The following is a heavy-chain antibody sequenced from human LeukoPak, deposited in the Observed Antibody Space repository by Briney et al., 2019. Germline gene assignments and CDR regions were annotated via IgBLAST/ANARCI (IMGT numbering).Heavy chain of an antibody. D-gene: IGHD2-2*01. CDR2: TYYSGST. J-gene: IGHJ4*02. Sequence: SETLSLTCTVSGGSISSYYWSWIRQPPGKGLEWIGYTYYSGSTNYNPSLKSRVTISVDTSKNQFSLKLSSVTAADTAVYYCARSAKLGYCSSTSCSPFDYWGQGTLVTVSS. CDR1: GGSISSYY. CDR3: ARSAKLGYCSSTSCSPFDY. V-gene: IGHV4-59*08.